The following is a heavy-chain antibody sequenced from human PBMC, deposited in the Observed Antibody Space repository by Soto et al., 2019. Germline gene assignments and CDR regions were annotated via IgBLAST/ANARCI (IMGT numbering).Heavy chain of an antibody. Sequence: QVQLVQSGAEVKKPGSSVKVSCKASGGTFSSYAISWVRQAPGQGLEWMGGIIPIFGTANYAQKVQGRVTITADESTSTAYMELSSLRSEDTAVYYCARADEYCSSTSCFHRGYYYYGMDVWGQGTTVTVSS. CDR2: IIPIFGTA. CDR3: ARADEYCSSTSCFHRGYYYYGMDV. V-gene: IGHV1-69*01. J-gene: IGHJ6*02. D-gene: IGHD2-2*01. CDR1: GGTFSSYA.